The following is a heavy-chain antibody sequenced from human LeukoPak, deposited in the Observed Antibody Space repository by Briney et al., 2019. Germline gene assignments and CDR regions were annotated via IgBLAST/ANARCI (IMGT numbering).Heavy chain of an antibody. V-gene: IGHV4-59*01. D-gene: IGHD3-22*01. J-gene: IGHJ3*01. CDR1: GGSISSYF. CDR3: AGAPYFYDATKPRAFDV. Sequence: PSETLSLTCTVSGGSISSYFWSWIRQPPGKGLEWIGYIYCRGSTNYNPSLKSRVTISVDTSKNQVSLKLRSGTAADTAVYYCAGAPYFYDATKPRAFDVWGQGTMVTVSS. CDR2: IYCRGST.